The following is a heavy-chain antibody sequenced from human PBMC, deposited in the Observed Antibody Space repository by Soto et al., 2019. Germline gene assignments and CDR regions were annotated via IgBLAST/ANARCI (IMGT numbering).Heavy chain of an antibody. Sequence: GGSLRLSCAASGFTFSSFNMNWVRQAPGKGLEWVSSISSTTTYIYYADSVKGRFTVSRDNAKNSLYLQMNSLRAEDTAVYYCARSFSESTLTLDYWGQGTLVTVSS. CDR3: ARSFSESTLTLDY. CDR2: ISSTTTYI. D-gene: IGHD4-17*01. J-gene: IGHJ4*02. V-gene: IGHV3-21*01. CDR1: GFTFSSFN.